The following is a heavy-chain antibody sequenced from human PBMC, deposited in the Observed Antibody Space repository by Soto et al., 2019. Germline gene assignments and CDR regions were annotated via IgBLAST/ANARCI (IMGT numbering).Heavy chain of an antibody. CDR3: ARGNVLLWFGELPPCDY. D-gene: IGHD3-10*01. CDR2: IYSGGST. J-gene: IGHJ4*02. V-gene: IGHV3-66*01. CDR1: GFTVSSNY. Sequence: EVQLVESGGGLVQPGGSLRLSCAASGFTVSSNYMSWVRQAPGKGLEWVSVIYSGGSTYYADSVKGRFTISRDNSKNTLYLQMNSLRAEDTDVYYCARGNVLLWFGELPPCDYWGQGTLVTVSS.